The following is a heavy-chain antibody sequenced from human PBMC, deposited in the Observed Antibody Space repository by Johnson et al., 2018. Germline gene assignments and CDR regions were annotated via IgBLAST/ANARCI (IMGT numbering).Heavy chain of an antibody. V-gene: IGHV3-30*18. CDR3: AQQRDYGSGNYDTFAI. Sequence: QVQLVESGGGVVQPGRSLRLSCAVSGFTFSSYGMHWVRQAPGKGLEWVAVISYDGSNKYYADSVKGRFTISRDNSKNTVYLQMNSLSTEDTAVYYCAQQRDYGSGNYDTFAIWGQGTMVTVSS. CDR2: ISYDGSNK. J-gene: IGHJ3*02. D-gene: IGHD3-10*01. CDR1: GFTFSSYG.